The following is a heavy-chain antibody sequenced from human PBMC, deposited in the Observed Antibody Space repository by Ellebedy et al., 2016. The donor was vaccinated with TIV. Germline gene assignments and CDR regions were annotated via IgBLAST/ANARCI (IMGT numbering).Heavy chain of an antibody. CDR2: ISPLGGTT. CDR1: EFSFSDFA. Sequence: GGSLRLSXVASEFSFSDFAMSWVRQAPGKGLEWVSGISPLGGTTYYADSVKGRFTISRDNSKNTLFLQMNSLRADDTATYYCAKEGEQELDNSFDYWGQGTLVTVSS. V-gene: IGHV3-23*01. CDR3: AKEGEQELDNSFDY. J-gene: IGHJ4*02. D-gene: IGHD1-26*01.